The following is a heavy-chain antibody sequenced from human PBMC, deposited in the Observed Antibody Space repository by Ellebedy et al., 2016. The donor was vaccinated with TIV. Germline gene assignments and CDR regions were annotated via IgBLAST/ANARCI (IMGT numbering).Heavy chain of an antibody. CDR1: GFTFSSYS. V-gene: IGHV3-48*02. D-gene: IGHD2-2*01. CDR2: ISSSSSTI. CDR3: ARDKDIVVVPAAALDY. J-gene: IGHJ4*02. Sequence: GGSLRLSXAASGFTFSSYSMNWVRQAPGKGLEWVSYISSSSSTIYYADSVKGRFTISRDNAKNSLYLQMNSLRDEDTAVYYCARDKDIVVVPAAALDYWGQGTLVTVSS.